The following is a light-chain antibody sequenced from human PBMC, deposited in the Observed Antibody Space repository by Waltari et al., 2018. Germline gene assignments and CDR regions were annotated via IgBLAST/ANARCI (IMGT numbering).Light chain of an antibody. V-gene: IGKV2D-29*01. Sequence: DVVMTQTPLALSVTPGQPASISCKSSQSLLHSDGKTQLCWYLQKPGQPTQLLIYAVSNRFSGVPDRFSGSGSGTDFTLKISRVEAEDVGLYYCMQSIQFPLTFGGGTKVEIK. CDR3: MQSIQFPLT. CDR1: QSLLHSDGKTQ. CDR2: AVS. J-gene: IGKJ4*01.